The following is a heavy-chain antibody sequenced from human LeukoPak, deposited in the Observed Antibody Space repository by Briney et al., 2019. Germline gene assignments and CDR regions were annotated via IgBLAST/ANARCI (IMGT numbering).Heavy chain of an antibody. J-gene: IGHJ5*02. CDR1: GYTFTGYY. Sequence: ASVKVSCKASGYTFTGYYMHWVRQAPGQGLEWMGWINPNSGGTNYAQKFQGRVTMTRDTSISTAYMELSRQRSDDTAVYYCARDDIVVVPAAMRGWFDPWGQGTLVTVSS. CDR2: INPNSGGT. D-gene: IGHD2-2*01. CDR3: ARDDIVVVPAAMRGWFDP. V-gene: IGHV1-2*02.